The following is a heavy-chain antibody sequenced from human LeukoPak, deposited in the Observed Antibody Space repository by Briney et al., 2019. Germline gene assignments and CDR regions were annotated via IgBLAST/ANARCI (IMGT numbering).Heavy chain of an antibody. CDR1: GFTFSSYG. CDR3: AKAPDTAMVVSLFDY. J-gene: IGHJ4*02. V-gene: IGHV3-30*18. Sequence: PGGSLRLSCTASGFTFSSYGMPWVRPAPGKGLEWVAVISYDGSNKYYADSVKGRFTISRDNSKNTLYLQMNSLRAEDTAVYYCAKAPDTAMVVSLFDYWGQGTLVTVSS. CDR2: ISYDGSNK. D-gene: IGHD5-18*01.